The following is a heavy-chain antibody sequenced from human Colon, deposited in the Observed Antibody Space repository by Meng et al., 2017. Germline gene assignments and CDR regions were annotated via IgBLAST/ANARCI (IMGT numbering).Heavy chain of an antibody. CDR2: ISSSSAYI. D-gene: IGHD3-16*01. V-gene: IGHV3-21*01. CDR1: GFTFINYS. Sequence: EVQLVESGGGLVKPGVSLRLSCAASGFTFINYSVVWVRQAAGKGLEWVSSISSSSAYIYYADSVKGRFTISRDNAKNSVYLQMNSLRAEDTAVYYCARIVGDGPDYWGQGTLVTVSS. J-gene: IGHJ4*02. CDR3: ARIVGDGPDY.